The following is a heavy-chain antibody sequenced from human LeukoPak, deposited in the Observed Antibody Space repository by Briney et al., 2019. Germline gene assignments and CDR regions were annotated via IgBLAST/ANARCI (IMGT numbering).Heavy chain of an antibody. V-gene: IGHV1-2*02. CDR3: ASSRPYYDILTGYYKD. CDR2: INPNSGGT. J-gene: IGHJ4*02. Sequence: ASVKVSCKASGYTFTGYYMHWVRQAPGQGLEWMGWINPNSGGTNYAQKFQGRVTMTRDTSISTAYMELSRLRSDDTAVYYCASSRPYYDILTGYYKDWGQGTLVTVSS. D-gene: IGHD3-9*01. CDR1: GYTFTGYY.